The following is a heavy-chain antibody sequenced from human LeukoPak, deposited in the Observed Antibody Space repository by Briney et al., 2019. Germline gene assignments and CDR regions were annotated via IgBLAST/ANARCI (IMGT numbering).Heavy chain of an antibody. Sequence: GGSLRLSCAASGFTFSSYAMTWVRQAPGKGLEWISYIDASGTITHYADFVEGRFTISRDNAKNSLYLQVTNLRGEDAGVYYCARDGTPNYRTGWVYMDVWGKGTTVIISS. D-gene: IGHD6-25*01. CDR2: IDASGTIT. CDR3: ARDGTPNYRTGWVYMDV. V-gene: IGHV3-48*03. CDR1: GFTFSSYA. J-gene: IGHJ6*04.